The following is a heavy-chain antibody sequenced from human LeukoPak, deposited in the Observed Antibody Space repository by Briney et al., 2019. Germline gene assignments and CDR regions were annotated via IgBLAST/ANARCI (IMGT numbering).Heavy chain of an antibody. J-gene: IGHJ6*03. V-gene: IGHV3-7*01. CDR2: IKQDGSEK. CDR1: GFTFSNYW. Sequence: GGSLRLSCAASGFTFSNYWMNWVRQAPGKGLEWVANIKQDGSEKDYVDSVKGRFTISRDNAKNSLYLQMNSLRAEDTAVYYCARVGQEQQLVYYYYYMDVWGKGTTVTVSS. D-gene: IGHD6-13*01. CDR3: ARVGQEQQLVYYYYYMDV.